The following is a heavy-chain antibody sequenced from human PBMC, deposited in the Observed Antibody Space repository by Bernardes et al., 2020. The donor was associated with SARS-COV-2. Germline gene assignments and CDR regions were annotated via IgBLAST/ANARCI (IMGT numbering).Heavy chain of an antibody. Sequence: GGSLRLSCAASGFTFDDYAMHWVRQAPGKGLEWVSGISWNSGSIGYADSVKGRFTISRDNAKNSLYLQMNSLRAEDTALYYCAYIPQAGGSSWYAGVYWGQGTLVTVSS. CDR1: GFTFDDYA. CDR2: ISWNSGSI. V-gene: IGHV3-9*01. J-gene: IGHJ4*02. CDR3: AYIPQAGGSSWYAGVY. D-gene: IGHD6-13*01.